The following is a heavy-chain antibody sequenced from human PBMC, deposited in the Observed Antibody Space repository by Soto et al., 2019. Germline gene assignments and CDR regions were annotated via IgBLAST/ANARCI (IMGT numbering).Heavy chain of an antibody. CDR1: GGSISSGGYY. CDR3: ARELSSTGMDV. CDR2: IYYSGRT. J-gene: IGHJ6*02. D-gene: IGHD6-6*01. V-gene: IGHV4-31*03. Sequence: QVQLQESGPGLVKPSQTLSLTCTVSGGSISSGGYYWSCIRQHPGKGLEWIGYIYYSGRTYYNTSLKSRVTISVDTSKNQFSLKLSSVTAADTAVYYCARELSSTGMDVWGQGTTVTVSS.